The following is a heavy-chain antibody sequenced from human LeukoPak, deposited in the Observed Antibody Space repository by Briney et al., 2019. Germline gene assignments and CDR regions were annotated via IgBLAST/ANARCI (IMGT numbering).Heavy chain of an antibody. CDR2: ISGSGGST. V-gene: IGHV3-23*01. J-gene: IGHJ4*02. CDR3: ARGPSGYHNT. CDR1: GFTFSSYS. Sequence: GGSLRLSCAASGFTFSSYSMNWVRQAPGKGLEWVSAISGSGGSTYYADSVKGRFTISRDNSKNTLYLQMNSLRAEDTAVYYCARGPSGYHNTGGQGTLVTVSS. D-gene: IGHD5-12*01.